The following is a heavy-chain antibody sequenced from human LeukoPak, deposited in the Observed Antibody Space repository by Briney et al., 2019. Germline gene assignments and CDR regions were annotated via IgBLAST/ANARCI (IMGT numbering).Heavy chain of an antibody. V-gene: IGHV3-33*03. Sequence: GGSLRLSCAASGFTFSDYGMQWVRQAPGKGLECLSVIWSGGSIADYAESARGRFTISRDNSKNTVYLQMNSLRAEDTAIYFCTRVATAGTWTDYWGQGTLVTVSS. CDR2: IWSGGSIA. J-gene: IGHJ4*02. CDR1: GFTFSDYG. D-gene: IGHD6-25*01. CDR3: TRVATAGTWTDY.